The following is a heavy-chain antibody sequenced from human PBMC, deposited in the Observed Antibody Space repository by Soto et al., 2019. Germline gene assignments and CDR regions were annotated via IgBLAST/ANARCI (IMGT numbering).Heavy chain of an antibody. D-gene: IGHD1-26*01. Sequence: GGSLRLSCAASGFTFSSYSMNWVRQAPGKGLEWVSYISSSSTIYYADSVKGRFTISRDNAKNSLYLQMNSLRAEDTAVYYCAKLTSAPAYFDYWGQGTLVTVSS. CDR1: GFTFSSYS. V-gene: IGHV3-48*01. J-gene: IGHJ4*02. CDR3: AKLTSAPAYFDY. CDR2: ISSSSTI.